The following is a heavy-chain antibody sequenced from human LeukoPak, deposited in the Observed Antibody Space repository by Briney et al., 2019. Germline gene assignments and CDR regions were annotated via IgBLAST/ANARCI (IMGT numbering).Heavy chain of an antibody. J-gene: IGHJ4*02. CDR1: GGSISSYY. CDR2: IYTSGST. CDR3: ARDGVNSDWPPHF. V-gene: IGHV4-4*07. D-gene: IGHD6-19*01. Sequence: SETLSLTCTVSGGSISSYYWSWIRQPAGKGLEWIGRIYTSGSTNYNLSLKSRVTMSIDTSKNQFSLELTSVTAADTAVYYCARDGVNSDWPPHFWGQGTLVTVSS.